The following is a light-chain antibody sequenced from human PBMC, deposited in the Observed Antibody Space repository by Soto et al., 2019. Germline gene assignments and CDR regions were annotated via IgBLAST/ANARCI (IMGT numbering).Light chain of an antibody. CDR1: SSDVDTYKY. CDR2: EVS. Sequence: QSVLTQPASVSGSPGQSITISCTGTSSDVDTYKYVSWYQQHPGKAPKLMIYEVSYRPSGLSDRFSGSKSGNTASLTISGLQAEDEADYYCCSYAGSTTRVQFGGWTKLTVL. V-gene: IGLV2-14*01. CDR3: CSYAGSTTRVQ. J-gene: IGLJ2*01.